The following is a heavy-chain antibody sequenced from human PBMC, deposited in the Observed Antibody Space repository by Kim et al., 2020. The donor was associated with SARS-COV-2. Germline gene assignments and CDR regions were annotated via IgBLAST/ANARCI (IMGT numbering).Heavy chain of an antibody. Sequence: SETLSLTCAVSGGSISSGGYSWSWIRQPPGKGLEWIGYIYYSGSTYYNPSLKSRVTISVDRSKNQFSLKLSSVTAAATAEYYCARGYGSGSPYGMDVWG. D-gene: IGHD3-10*01. CDR3: ARGYGSGSPYGMDV. J-gene: IGHJ6*02. CDR2: IYYSGST. CDR1: GGSISSGGYS. V-gene: IGHV4-30-2*01.